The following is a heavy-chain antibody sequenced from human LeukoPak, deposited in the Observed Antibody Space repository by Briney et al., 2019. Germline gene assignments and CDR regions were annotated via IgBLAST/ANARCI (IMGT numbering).Heavy chain of an antibody. V-gene: IGHV3-23*01. CDR2: ISGSGGST. Sequence: QPGGSLRLSCAASGFTFSSYAMSWVRQAPGKGLEWVSAISGSGGSTYYADSVKGRFTISRDNSKNTLYLQMSSLRAEDTAVYYCAKGGSRYYDSSGYYYYWGQGTLVTVSS. CDR3: AKGGSRYYDSSGYYYY. J-gene: IGHJ4*02. CDR1: GFTFSSYA. D-gene: IGHD3-22*01.